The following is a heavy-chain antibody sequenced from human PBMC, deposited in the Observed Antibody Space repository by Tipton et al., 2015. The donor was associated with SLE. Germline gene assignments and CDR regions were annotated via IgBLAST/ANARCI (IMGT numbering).Heavy chain of an antibody. Sequence: SLRLSCAASGLSFSNYGMHWVRQAPGKSLESVAVIWNEGSNNYYADSVKGRFTISRDTSKNTLHLQMNSLRAEDTALYYCATTKIRTYYDVSLDYWGQGTQVTVSS. CDR2: IWNEGSNN. D-gene: IGHD3-22*01. CDR3: ATTKIRTYYDVSLDY. CDR1: GLSFSNYG. V-gene: IGHV3-33*01. J-gene: IGHJ4*02.